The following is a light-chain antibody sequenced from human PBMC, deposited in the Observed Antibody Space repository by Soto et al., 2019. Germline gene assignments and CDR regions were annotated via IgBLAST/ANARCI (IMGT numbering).Light chain of an antibody. J-gene: IGLJ1*01. Sequence: SSELTQPPSVSVAPGQTVRISCGGTNIGSKSVHWYQQKQRQAPVLVVYDDCERHSGLSERFSGFNSGNSATLTTRRVDGQDEADDYYQVWDSSSDNNVFGTGTKVTVL. CDR3: QVWDSSSDNNV. CDR1: NIGSKS. V-gene: IGLV3-21*02. CDR2: DDC.